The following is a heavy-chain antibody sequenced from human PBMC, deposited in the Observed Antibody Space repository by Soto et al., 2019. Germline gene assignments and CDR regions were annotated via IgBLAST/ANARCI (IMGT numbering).Heavy chain of an antibody. J-gene: IGHJ4*02. Sequence: GASVKVSCKASGYTFTGYYMHWVRQAPGQGLEWMGWINPNSGGTNYAQKFQGWGAMTRDTSISTAYMELSRLRSDDTAVYYCAAIPYYGILTDPFDYWGQGSLVTVSA. CDR1: GYTFTGYY. CDR2: INPNSGGT. CDR3: AAIPYYGILTDPFDY. V-gene: IGHV1-2*04. D-gene: IGHD3-9*01.